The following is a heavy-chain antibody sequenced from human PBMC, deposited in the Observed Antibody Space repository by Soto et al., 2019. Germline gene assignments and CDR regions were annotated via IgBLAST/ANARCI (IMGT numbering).Heavy chain of an antibody. CDR1: GGSITRGGYY. V-gene: IGHV4-31*03. CDR3: ARVPHYYDSSGDAFYYFDY. Sequence: SETLSLTCTVSGGSITRGGYYWSWIRQHPGKGLEWIGYIYNSGTTYYNPSLKSRVTISVDTSKNQFSLKLSSVTAADTAVYYCARVPHYYDSSGDAFYYFDYWGQGTLVTVS. D-gene: IGHD3-22*01. J-gene: IGHJ4*02. CDR2: IYNSGTT.